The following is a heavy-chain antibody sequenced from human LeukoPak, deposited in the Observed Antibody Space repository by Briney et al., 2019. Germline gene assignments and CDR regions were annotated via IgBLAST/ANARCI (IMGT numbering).Heavy chain of an antibody. J-gene: IGHJ6*03. CDR3: ARDGPPGYYYDYYMDV. Sequence: SETLSLTCTVSGGSISSYYWSWIRQTPGKGLEWIGYIYYSGSTNFNPSLKSRVTISVDTSKNQFSLKMSSATAADTAVYFCARDGPPGYYYDYYMDVWGKGTTVTISS. CDR1: GGSISSYY. V-gene: IGHV4-59*01. CDR2: IYYSGST.